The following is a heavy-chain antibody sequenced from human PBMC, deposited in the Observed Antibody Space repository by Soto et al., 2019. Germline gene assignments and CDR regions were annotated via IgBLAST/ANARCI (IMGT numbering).Heavy chain of an antibody. D-gene: IGHD5-12*01. J-gene: IGHJ4*02. CDR1: GGSLTGYY. CDR2: IKDGGVT. V-gene: IGHV4-34*01. CDR3: ARGQEGIVATH. Sequence: QVHLQQWGAGLLKPSETLSLTCAVNGGSLTGYYWSWIRQPPGKGLEWIGKIKDGGVTNYSPSLNGRVTMSADTSKNQSSLKLNSVTAADTAVYYCARGQEGIVATHWDQGTLVTVSS.